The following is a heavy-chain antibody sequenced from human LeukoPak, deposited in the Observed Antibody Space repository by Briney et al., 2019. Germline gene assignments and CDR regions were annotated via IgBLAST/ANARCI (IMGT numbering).Heavy chain of an antibody. J-gene: IGHJ6*03. CDR2: INHSGST. V-gene: IGHV4-34*01. Sequence: SETLSLTCAVYGGSLSGYYWSWIRQPPGKGLEWIGEINHSGSTNYNPSLKSRVTISIDTSKNQFSLKLSSVTAADTAVYYCARHWYSNYYMDVWGKGTTVTVSS. D-gene: IGHD4-11*01. CDR3: ARHWYSNYYMDV. CDR1: GGSLSGYY.